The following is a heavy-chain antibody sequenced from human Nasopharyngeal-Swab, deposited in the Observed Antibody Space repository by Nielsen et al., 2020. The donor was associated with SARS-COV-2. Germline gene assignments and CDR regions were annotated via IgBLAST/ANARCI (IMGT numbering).Heavy chain of an antibody. CDR3: ARDGVVAATDAFDI. Sequence: WIRQPPGKGLEWIGYIYYSGSTYYNPSLKSRVTISVDTSKNQFSLKLSSVTAADTAVYYCARDGVVAATDAFDIWGQGTMVT. J-gene: IGHJ3*02. D-gene: IGHD2-15*01. CDR2: IYYSGST. V-gene: IGHV4-31*02.